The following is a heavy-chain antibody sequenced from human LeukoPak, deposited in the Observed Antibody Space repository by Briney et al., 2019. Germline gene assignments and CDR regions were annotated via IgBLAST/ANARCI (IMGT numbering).Heavy chain of an antibody. J-gene: IGHJ4*02. CDR2: IDPSDSYT. D-gene: IGHD6-13*01. CDR1: GYSFTSYW. Sequence: GESLKISCKGSGYSFTSYWISWVRQMPGKGLEWMGRIDPSDSYTNYSPSFQGHVTISADKSISTAYLQWSSLKASDTAMYYCARDILARYSSSWYGDFDYWGQGTLVTVSS. CDR3: ARDILARYSSSWYGDFDY. V-gene: IGHV5-10-1*01.